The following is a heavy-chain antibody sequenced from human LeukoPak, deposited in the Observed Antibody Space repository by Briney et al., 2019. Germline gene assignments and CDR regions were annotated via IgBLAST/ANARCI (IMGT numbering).Heavy chain of an antibody. CDR3: ARDLCSGGNCFSDFDY. D-gene: IGHD2-15*01. Sequence: PGGSLRLSCAAPGFTFSSYWMHWVRQAPGQGLVWVSRINSDGSGTAYADSVKGRFTISRDNAKNTVYLQMNSLRAEDTAVYYCARDLCSGGNCFSDFDYWGQGTLVTVSS. CDR2: INSDGSGT. J-gene: IGHJ4*02. V-gene: IGHV3-74*01. CDR1: GFTFSSYW.